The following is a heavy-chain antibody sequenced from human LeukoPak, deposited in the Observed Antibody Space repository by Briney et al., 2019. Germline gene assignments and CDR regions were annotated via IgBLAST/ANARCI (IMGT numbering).Heavy chain of an antibody. J-gene: IGHJ4*02. V-gene: IGHV3-21*01. CDR1: GFTFSSYS. CDR2: ISSSSSYI. CDR3: ARGFTVTTSPVDY. D-gene: IGHD4-17*01. Sequence: PGGSLRLSCAASGFTFSSYSMNWVRQAPGKGLEWVSSISSSSSYIYYADSVKGRFTISRDNAKNSLYLQMNSLRADDTAVYYCARGFTVTTSPVDYWGQGTLVTVSS.